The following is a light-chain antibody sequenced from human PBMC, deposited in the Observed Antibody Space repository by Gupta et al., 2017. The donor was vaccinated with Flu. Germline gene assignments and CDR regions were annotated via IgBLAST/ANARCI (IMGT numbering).Light chain of an antibody. CDR1: SSNIAVNT. CDR3: AVWDDSLNGVI. CDR2: YND. J-gene: IGLJ2*01. Sequence: QSVLTQPPSASGTPGQRVTISCSGGSSNIAVNTVNWYQQLPGTAPKLLIYYNDQRPSGVPARLSGSKSGTSASLTISGLQAEDEADYFCAVWDDSLNGVIFGGGTKLTVL. V-gene: IGLV1-44*01.